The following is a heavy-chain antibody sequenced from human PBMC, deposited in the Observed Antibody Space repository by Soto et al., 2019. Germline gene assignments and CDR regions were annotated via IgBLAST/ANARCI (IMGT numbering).Heavy chain of an antibody. CDR2: IIPILGIA. CDR3: ATREGGTVTTTSGYYGMDV. V-gene: IGHV1-69*02. D-gene: IGHD4-17*01. CDR1: GGTFSSYT. J-gene: IGHJ6*02. Sequence: QVQLVQSGAEVKKPGSSVKVSCKASGGTFSSYTISWVRQAPGQGLEWMGRIIPILGIANYAQKFQGRVTITADKSTSAAYMELSSVRSEDTAVYYCATREGGTVTTTSGYYGMDVWGQGSTVTVSS.